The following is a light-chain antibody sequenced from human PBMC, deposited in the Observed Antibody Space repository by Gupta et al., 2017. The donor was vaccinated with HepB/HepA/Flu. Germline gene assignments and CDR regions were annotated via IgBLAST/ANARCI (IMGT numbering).Light chain of an antibody. CDR1: NSNIGSNT. CDR3: AAWDDSLNGHVV. V-gene: IGLV1-44*01. CDR2: RNN. Sequence: QSVLTQPPSASATPGQRVTISCSGSNSNIGSNTVNWYQQLPGTAPKLLIYRNNQRPSGVPDRFSGSKSGTSASLAISGLQSEDEADYYCAAWDDSLNGHVVFGGGTKLTV. J-gene: IGLJ2*01.